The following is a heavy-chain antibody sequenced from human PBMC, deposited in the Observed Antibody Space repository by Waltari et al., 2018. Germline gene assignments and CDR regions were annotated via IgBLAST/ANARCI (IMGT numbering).Heavy chain of an antibody. Sequence: WWSWGRQAPGKGLGLIGQVRGSGKTNYNPFFASRVTVSVDTSTAQLSLKVTSATAADTAVYDCARDRGRGLYLDSWGQGILVTVSP. CDR3: ARDRGRGLYLDS. CDR2: VRGSGKT. D-gene: IGHD2-15*01. V-gene: IGHV4-4*02. CDR1: W. J-gene: IGHJ4*02.